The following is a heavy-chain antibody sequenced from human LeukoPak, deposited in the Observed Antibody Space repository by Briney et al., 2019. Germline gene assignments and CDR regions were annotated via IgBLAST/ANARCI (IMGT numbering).Heavy chain of an antibody. J-gene: IGHJ4*02. CDR1: GFTFSSYS. CDR3: ARDLGSSGWFTFDY. D-gene: IGHD6-19*01. Sequence: PGGSLRLSCAASGFTFSSYSMNWVLQAPGKGLEWVSYISSSSSTIYYADSVKGRFPIFRDNAKNSLYLQMNSLRAEDTAVYYCARDLGSSGWFTFDYWGQGTLVTVSS. CDR2: ISSSSSTI. V-gene: IGHV3-48*01.